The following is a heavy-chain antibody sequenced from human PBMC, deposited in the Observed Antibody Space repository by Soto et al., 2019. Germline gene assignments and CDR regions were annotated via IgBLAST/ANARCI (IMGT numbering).Heavy chain of an antibody. D-gene: IGHD2-2*01. V-gene: IGHV1-18*01. CDR3: ARVVPGAEAWFGP. Sequence: QVQLVQSGGEVKRPGASVKVSYKTSGSTFSNYGITWVRQAPGQPLEWLGWISLYSDGANYAQKFQGRVSMTTDTSTTTAYMELRSLRSDDTAVYYCARVVPGAEAWFGPWGQGTLVTVSS. J-gene: IGHJ5*02. CDR1: GSTFSNYG. CDR2: ISLYSDGA.